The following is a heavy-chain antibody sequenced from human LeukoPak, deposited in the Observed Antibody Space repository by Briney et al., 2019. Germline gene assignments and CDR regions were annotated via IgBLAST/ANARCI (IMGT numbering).Heavy chain of an antibody. CDR2: INHSGST. CDR3: ARGAVDFWRPAAYYYMDV. D-gene: IGHD3-3*01. Sequence: SATLSLTCAVYGGSFSGYYWSWIRPPPGKGLEWIGEINHSGSTNYNPSLKSRVTISVDTSKNQFSLKLSSVTAADTAVYYCARGAVDFWRPAAYYYMDVWGKGTTVTVSS. J-gene: IGHJ6*03. CDR1: GGSFSGYY. V-gene: IGHV4-34*01.